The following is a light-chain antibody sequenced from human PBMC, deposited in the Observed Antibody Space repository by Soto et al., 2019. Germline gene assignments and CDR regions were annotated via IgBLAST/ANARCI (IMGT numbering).Light chain of an antibody. J-gene: IGKJ5*01. CDR2: AAS. Sequence: DMQMTQSPSSLSASVGDRVTITCRASKSISSYLNWSQQKPGKAPKLLIYAASSLQSGVPSRFSGRGSGTEFTLTISSLQSEDFETYYGQQYNNWPITFGQGTRLEIK. CDR1: KSISSY. V-gene: IGKV1-39*01. CDR3: QQYNNWPIT.